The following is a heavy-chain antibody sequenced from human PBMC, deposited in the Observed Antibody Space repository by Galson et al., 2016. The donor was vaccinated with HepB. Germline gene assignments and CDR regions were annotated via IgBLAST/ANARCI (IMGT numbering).Heavy chain of an antibody. Sequence: SLRLSCAASGFTFDDFAMHWVRQAPGKGLEWVSGLSWNSANVGQADSVKGRFTISRDNAKNSLYLQMNSLRVEDTALYYCARPRTGTPGSFDIWGQGTLVTVSS. D-gene: IGHD1-7*01. V-gene: IGHV3-9*01. CDR3: ARPRTGTPGSFDI. CDR2: LSWNSANV. J-gene: IGHJ3*02. CDR1: GFTFDDFA.